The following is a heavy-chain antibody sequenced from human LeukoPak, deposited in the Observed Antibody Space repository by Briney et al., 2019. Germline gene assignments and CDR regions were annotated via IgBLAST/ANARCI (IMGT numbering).Heavy chain of an antibody. CDR1: GYTFTSYD. CDR2: MNPNSGNT. CDR3: ASNLKAGYSSSWYDDAFDI. Sequence: GASVKVSCKASGYTFTSYDINWVRQATGQGLEWMGRMNPNSGNTGYAQKFQGRVTMTRNTSISTAYMELSSLRSEDTAVYYCASNLKAGYSSSWYDDAFDIWGQGTMVTVSS. J-gene: IGHJ3*02. D-gene: IGHD6-13*01. V-gene: IGHV1-8*01.